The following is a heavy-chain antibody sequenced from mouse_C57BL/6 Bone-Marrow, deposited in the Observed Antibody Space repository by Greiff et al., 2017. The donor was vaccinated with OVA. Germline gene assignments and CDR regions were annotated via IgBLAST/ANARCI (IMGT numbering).Heavy chain of an antibody. V-gene: IGHV1-4*01. CDR1: GFTFTSYT. CDR2: INPSSGYT. D-gene: IGHD2-12*01. CDR3: ASEDSYWLAY. Sequence: QVQLQESGAELVRPASSLKMSCKASGFTFTSYTMHWVKQRPGQGLEWIGYINPSSGYTKYNQTFTDRATLTAAKSSRPAYMQLRRLTSVDSAVYSIASEDSYWLAYWDQGTLVTVSA. J-gene: IGHJ3*01.